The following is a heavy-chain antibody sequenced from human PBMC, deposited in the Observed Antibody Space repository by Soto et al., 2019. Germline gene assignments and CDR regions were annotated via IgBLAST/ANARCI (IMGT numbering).Heavy chain of an antibody. V-gene: IGHV3-33*01. D-gene: IGHD6-13*01. CDR2: IWYDGSNK. J-gene: IGHJ4*02. Sequence: QVQLVESGGGVVQPGRPLRLSCAASGFTFSSYGMHWVRQAPGKGLEWVAVIWYDGSNKYYADSVKGRFTISRDNSKNTLYLQMNSLRAEDTAVYYCARDVVPVIAAAGMDYWGQGTLVTVSS. CDR3: ARDVVPVIAAAGMDY. CDR1: GFTFSSYG.